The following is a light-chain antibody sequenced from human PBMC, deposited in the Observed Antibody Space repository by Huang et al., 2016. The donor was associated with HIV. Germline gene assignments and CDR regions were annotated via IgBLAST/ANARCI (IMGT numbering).Light chain of an antibody. CDR2: WAT. V-gene: IGKV4-1*01. Sequence: DIVMTQSPDSLAVTPGERATINCKSSQSLLYSLSKKNYLAWFQQKPGRPPKLLIYWATSREAGVPDRFSGSGSGTDFTLTINNLQAEDVAVYFCLQYYSVPQTFGHGTKVEIK. J-gene: IGKJ1*01. CDR3: LQYYSVPQT. CDR1: QSLLYSLSKKNY.